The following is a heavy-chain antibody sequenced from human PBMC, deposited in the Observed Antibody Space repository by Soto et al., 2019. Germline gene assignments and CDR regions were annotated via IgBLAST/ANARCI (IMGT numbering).Heavy chain of an antibody. J-gene: IGHJ4*02. CDR1: GYTFTSYA. CDR3: ARGPGYSSGWYAN. D-gene: IGHD6-19*01. Sequence: QVQLVQSGAEVKKPGASVKVSCKASGYTFTSYAMHWVRQAPGQRLEWMGWINAGNGNTKYSQKFQGRVTITRDTSASTAYMELSNLRSEDTAVYYCARGPGYSSGWYANWGQGTLVTVSS. CDR2: INAGNGNT. V-gene: IGHV1-3*01.